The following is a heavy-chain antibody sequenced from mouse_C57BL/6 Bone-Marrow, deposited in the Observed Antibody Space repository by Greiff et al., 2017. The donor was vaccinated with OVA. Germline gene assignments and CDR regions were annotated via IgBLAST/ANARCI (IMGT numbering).Heavy chain of an antibody. CDR1: GFNIKDDY. CDR3: TTCGTFDY. J-gene: IGHJ2*01. D-gene: IGHD1-1*02. V-gene: IGHV14-4*01. CDR2: IDPENGDT. Sequence: VQLQQSGAELVRPGASVKLSCTASGFNIKDDYMHWVQQRPEQGLEWIGWIDPENGDTEYASKFQGKATITADTSSNTAYLQLSSLTSEDTAVYYCTTCGTFDYWGQGTTLTVSS.